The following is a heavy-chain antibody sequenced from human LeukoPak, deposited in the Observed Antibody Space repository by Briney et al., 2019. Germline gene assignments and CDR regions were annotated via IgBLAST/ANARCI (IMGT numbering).Heavy chain of an antibody. Sequence: NPGGSLRLSCAASGFTFSDYYMSWIRQAPGKGLEWVSYISSSSYTNYADSVRGRFTISRDNAKNSLYLQMNSLRAEDTAVYYCARPLGTGAFGELSWGQGTLVTVSS. V-gene: IGHV3-11*06. D-gene: IGHD3-10*01. CDR2: ISSSSYT. CDR1: GFTFSDYY. CDR3: ARPLGTGAFGELS. J-gene: IGHJ5*02.